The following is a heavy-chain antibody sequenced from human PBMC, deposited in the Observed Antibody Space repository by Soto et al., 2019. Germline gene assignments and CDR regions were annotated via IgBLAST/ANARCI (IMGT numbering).Heavy chain of an antibody. Sequence: GASVKVSCKASGYTFTNNLMHWVRQAPGQRPEWLGWINIGNGYTKCSQRFQGRVAITRDTSARITYMDLSGLRSEDTAVYFCASGQCDGDCYFDYWGQGTLVTVSS. D-gene: IGHD2-21*02. V-gene: IGHV1-3*04. J-gene: IGHJ4*02. CDR2: INIGNGYT. CDR1: GYTFTNNL. CDR3: ASGQCDGDCYFDY.